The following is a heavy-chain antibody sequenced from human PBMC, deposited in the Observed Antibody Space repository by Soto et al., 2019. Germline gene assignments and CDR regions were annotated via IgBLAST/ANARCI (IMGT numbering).Heavy chain of an antibody. D-gene: IGHD6-13*01. J-gene: IGHJ4*02. Sequence: PGESLKISCKGSGYSFTSYWIGWVRQMPGKGLEWMGIIYPGDSDTRYSPSFQGQVTISADKSISTAYLQMNSLRAEDTAVYYCAKDPRAAAAGRGNYYFDYWGQGTLVTVSS. CDR1: GYSFTSYW. V-gene: IGHV5-51*01. CDR2: IYPGDSDT. CDR3: AKDPRAAAAGRGNYYFDY.